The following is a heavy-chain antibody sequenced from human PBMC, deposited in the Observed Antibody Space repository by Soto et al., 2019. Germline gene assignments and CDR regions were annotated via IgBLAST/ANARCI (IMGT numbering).Heavy chain of an antibody. CDR2: IYPGDSDT. J-gene: IGHJ6*02. V-gene: IGHV5-51*01. D-gene: IGHD7-27*01. Sequence: GESLKISCKGSGYSFTSYWIGWVRQMPGKGLEWMGIIYPGDSDTRYSPSFQGQVTISADKSISTAYLQWSSLKASDTAMYYCARSLTGDRDYDGMDVWGQGTTVTVSS. CDR1: GYSFTSYW. CDR3: ARSLTGDRDYDGMDV.